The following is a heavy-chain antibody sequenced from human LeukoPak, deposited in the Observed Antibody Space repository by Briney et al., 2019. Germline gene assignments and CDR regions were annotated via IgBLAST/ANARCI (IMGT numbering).Heavy chain of an antibody. Sequence: SETLSLTCAAYGGSFSGYYWSWIRQPPGKGLEWIGEINHSGSTNYNPSLKSRVTISVDTSKNQLSLKLSSVTAADTAVYYCARGHGDYGGNYFDYWGQGTLVTVSS. CDR1: GGSFSGYY. CDR2: INHSGST. D-gene: IGHD4-17*01. J-gene: IGHJ4*02. CDR3: ARGHGDYGGNYFDY. V-gene: IGHV4-34*01.